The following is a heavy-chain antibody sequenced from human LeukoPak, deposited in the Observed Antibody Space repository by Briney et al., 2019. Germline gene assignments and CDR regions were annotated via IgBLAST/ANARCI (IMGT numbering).Heavy chain of an antibody. CDR1: GYTFTSYA. V-gene: IGHV1-3*01. J-gene: IGHJ5*02. CDR3: ARDSQKVRFLEWSPFDP. Sequence: GASVNVSCKASGYTFTSYAMHWVRQAPGQSLEWMGWINAGNGNTKYSQKFQGRVTITRDTSASTAYMELSSLRSEDTAVYYCARDSQKVRFLEWSPFDPWGQGTLVTVSS. D-gene: IGHD3-3*01. CDR2: INAGNGNT.